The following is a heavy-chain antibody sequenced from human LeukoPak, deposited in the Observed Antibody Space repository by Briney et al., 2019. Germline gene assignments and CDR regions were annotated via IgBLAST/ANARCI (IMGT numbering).Heavy chain of an antibody. V-gene: IGHV4-59*01. D-gene: IGHD1-14*01. CDR2: IYYSGST. Sequence: SETLSLTCTVSGGSISSYYWSWIRQPPGKGLEWIGYIYYSGSTNYNPSLKSRVTISVDTSKNQFSLKLSSVTAADTAVYYCARDRKYYYHMDVWGKGTTVTVSS. CDR1: GGSISSYY. J-gene: IGHJ6*03. CDR3: ARDRKYYYHMDV.